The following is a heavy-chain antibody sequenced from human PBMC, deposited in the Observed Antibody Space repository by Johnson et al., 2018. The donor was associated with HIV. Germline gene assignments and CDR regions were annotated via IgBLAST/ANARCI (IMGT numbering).Heavy chain of an antibody. CDR1: GFTFSSYW. J-gene: IGHJ3*02. D-gene: IGHD5-24*01. Sequence: MQLVESGGGVVQPGRSLRLSCAASGFTFSSYWMSWVRQAPGKGLEWVANIKQDGSERYHVDSVKGRFTISRDNAKKSLYLQMNSLRVEDTAVYFCARNGDGYTPDAFDIWGQGTVVTVSS. CDR3: ARNGDGYTPDAFDI. V-gene: IGHV3-7*04. CDR2: IKQDGSER.